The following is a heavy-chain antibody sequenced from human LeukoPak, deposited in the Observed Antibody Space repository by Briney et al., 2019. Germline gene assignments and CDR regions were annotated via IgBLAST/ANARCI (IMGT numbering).Heavy chain of an antibody. D-gene: IGHD2-21*02. CDR3: ARAGGDSATLSYFDY. J-gene: IGHJ4*02. V-gene: IGHV3-23*01. CDR2: ISGGGGTA. CDR1: GFTFNTYA. Sequence: QPGGSLRLSCAASGFTFNTYAMSWVRQAPGKGLERVSAISGGGGTAFYADSVKGRFTFSRDNSKSTLYLQMNSLRAEDTAVYYCARAGGDSATLSYFDYWGQGTLVTVSS.